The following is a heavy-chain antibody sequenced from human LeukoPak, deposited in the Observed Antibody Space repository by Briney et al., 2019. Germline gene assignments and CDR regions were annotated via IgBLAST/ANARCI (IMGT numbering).Heavy chain of an antibody. D-gene: IGHD1-26*01. CDR3: ATYSGAHHKTFDD. Sequence: PGGSLRLSCAASGFTFSTFAMIWVRQPPGKGLEWVSSIFPSGGEIHYADSVRGRFTISRDNAKNSLYLQMNSLRAEDTALYYCATYSGAHHKTFDDWGQGTLVTVSS. CDR1: GFTFSTFA. V-gene: IGHV3-21*04. J-gene: IGHJ4*02. CDR2: IFPSGGEI.